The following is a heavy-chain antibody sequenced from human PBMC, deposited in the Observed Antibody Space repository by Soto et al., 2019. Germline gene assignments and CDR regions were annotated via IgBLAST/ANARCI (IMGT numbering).Heavy chain of an antibody. Sequence: GGSLRLSCAASGFTFSSYAMSWVRQAPGKGLEWVSAISGSGGSTYYADSVKGRFTISRDNSKNTLYLQMNSLRAEDTAVYYCAKGGREQRVDYYYYGMDVWGQGTTVTVSS. V-gene: IGHV3-23*01. J-gene: IGHJ6*02. D-gene: IGHD6-13*01. CDR1: GFTFSSYA. CDR2: ISGSGGST. CDR3: AKGGREQRVDYYYYGMDV.